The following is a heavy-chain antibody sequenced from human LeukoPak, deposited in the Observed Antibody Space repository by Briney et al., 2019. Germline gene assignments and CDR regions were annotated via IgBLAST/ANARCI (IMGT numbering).Heavy chain of an antibody. CDR3: ARVGVVPAAIPDGFDI. V-gene: IGHV3-53*01. Sequence: PGGSLRLSCAASGFTVSSNYMSWVRQAPGKGLEWGSLIYSGGSTYYADSVKGRFTISRDNSKNTLYLQMNSLTAEDTAVYYCARVGVVPAAIPDGFDIWGQGTMVTVSS. CDR1: GFTVSSNY. CDR2: IYSGGST. J-gene: IGHJ3*02. D-gene: IGHD2-2*01.